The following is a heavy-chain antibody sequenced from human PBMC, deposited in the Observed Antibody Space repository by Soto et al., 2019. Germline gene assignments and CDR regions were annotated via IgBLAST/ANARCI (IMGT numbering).Heavy chain of an antibody. V-gene: IGHV4-39*01. Sequence: PSETLSLTCTVSGGSITSSSYYWGWIRQPPGKGLEWIGTIYYNGNTYYNPSLKSRVTISVDTSKNQFSLTLRSVTAADTAVYYCARHESGASPRKYCLDYWGQGTLVTVSS. CDR2: IYYNGNT. D-gene: IGHD2-15*01. CDR1: GGSITSSSYY. CDR3: ARHESGASPRKYCLDY. J-gene: IGHJ4*02.